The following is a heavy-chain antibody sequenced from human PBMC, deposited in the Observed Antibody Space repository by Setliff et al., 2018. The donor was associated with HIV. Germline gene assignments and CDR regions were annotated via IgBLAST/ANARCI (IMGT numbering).Heavy chain of an antibody. V-gene: IGHV4-4*07. CDR1: GASITTHW. J-gene: IGHJ4*02. D-gene: IGHD2-21*02. Sequence: SETLSLTCTVSGASITTHWWSWIRQPAGKGLEWIGRFSSSGSTNYNSSLESRVTMSVDTSKNQFYLNLRSVTATDTAIYSCARSRHCGSDCYFDYWGQGRLVTVSS. CDR2: FSSSGST. CDR3: ARSRHCGSDCYFDY.